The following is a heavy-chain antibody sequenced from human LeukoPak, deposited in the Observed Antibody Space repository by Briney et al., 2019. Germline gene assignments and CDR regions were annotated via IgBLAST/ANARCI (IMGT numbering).Heavy chain of an antibody. Sequence: PGRSLRLSCAASGFTFSSYAMSWVRQAPGKGLEWVSAISGSGGSTYYADSVKGRFTISRDNSKNTLYLQMNSLRAEDTAVYYCAKISSMIVAEREAGKGDAFDIWGQGTMVTVSS. V-gene: IGHV3-23*01. D-gene: IGHD3-22*01. J-gene: IGHJ3*02. CDR1: GFTFSSYA. CDR3: AKISSMIVAEREAGKGDAFDI. CDR2: ISGSGGST.